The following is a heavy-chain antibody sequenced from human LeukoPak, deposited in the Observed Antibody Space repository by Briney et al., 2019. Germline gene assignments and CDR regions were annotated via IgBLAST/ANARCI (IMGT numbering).Heavy chain of an antibody. J-gene: IGHJ6*03. V-gene: IGHV4-59*01. CDR2: IYYSGST. CDR1: GGSISSYY. Sequence: SETLSLTCTVSGGSISSYYWSWIRQPPGKGLEWIGYIYYSGSTNYNPSLKSRVTISVDTSKNQFSLKLSSVTAADTAVYYCPRESALWFGELNYYYYYMDVWGKGTTVTVSS. D-gene: IGHD3-10*01. CDR3: PRESALWFGELNYYYYYMDV.